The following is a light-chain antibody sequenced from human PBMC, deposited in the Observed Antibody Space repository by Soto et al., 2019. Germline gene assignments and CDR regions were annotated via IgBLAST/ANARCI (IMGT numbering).Light chain of an antibody. CDR2: GAS. J-gene: IGKJ5*01. V-gene: IGKV3-20*01. CDR1: QSVSSSY. Sequence: EIVLTQSPGTLSLSPGERATLSCRASQSVSSSYLGWYQQKPGQAPRRLIFGASNRATGIPDRFSGSGSGTDFTLTISRLEPEDFAVYYCQQYGSSPRTFGQGTRLEIK. CDR3: QQYGSSPRT.